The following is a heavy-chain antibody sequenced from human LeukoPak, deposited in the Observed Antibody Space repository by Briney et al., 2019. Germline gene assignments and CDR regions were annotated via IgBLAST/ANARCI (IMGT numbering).Heavy chain of an antibody. CDR2: INHSGST. V-gene: IGHV4-34*01. Sequence: SETLSLTCAGYGGAFSGYYWSWIRQPPGKGLEWIGEINHSGSTNYNPSLKSRVTISVDTSKNQFSLKLSSVTAADTAVYYCARSNDILTGYGYWGQGTLVTVSS. D-gene: IGHD3-9*01. CDR1: GGAFSGYY. CDR3: ARSNDILTGYGY. J-gene: IGHJ4*02.